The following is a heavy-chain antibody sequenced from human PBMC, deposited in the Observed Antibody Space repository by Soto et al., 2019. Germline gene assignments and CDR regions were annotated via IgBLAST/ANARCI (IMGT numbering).Heavy chain of an antibody. D-gene: IGHD3-3*01. Sequence: SETLSLTCTVSGGSISSGSYYWGWIRQPPGKGLEWIGSIYYSGSTYYNPSLKSRVTISVDTSKNQFSLKLSSVTAADTAVYYCARHGDFWSGYYHYYYYGMDVWGQGTTVTVS. CDR2: IYYSGST. CDR1: GGSISSGSYY. CDR3: ARHGDFWSGYYHYYYYGMDV. V-gene: IGHV4-39*01. J-gene: IGHJ6*02.